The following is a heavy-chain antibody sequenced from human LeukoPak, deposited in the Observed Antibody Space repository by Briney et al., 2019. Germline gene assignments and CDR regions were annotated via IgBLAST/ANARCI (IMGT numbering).Heavy chain of an antibody. CDR1: GGSFSGYY. D-gene: IGHD4-11*01. Sequence: SETLSLTCAVYGGSFSGYYWSWIRQPPGKGLEWIGEINHSGSTNYNPSLKSRVTISVDTSKNQFSLKLSSVTAADTAVYYCARGLPTPTVPRFDYWGQGTLVTVSS. CDR2: INHSGST. V-gene: IGHV4-34*01. J-gene: IGHJ4*02. CDR3: ARGLPTPTVPRFDY.